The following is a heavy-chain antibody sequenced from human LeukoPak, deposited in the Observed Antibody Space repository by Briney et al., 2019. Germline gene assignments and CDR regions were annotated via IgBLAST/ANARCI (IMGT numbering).Heavy chain of an antibody. CDR2: ISSDGSYI. V-gene: IGHV3-21*04. J-gene: IGHJ3*02. Sequence: GGSLRLSCAASGFTFNNYNMNWVRQAPGKGLEWVSLISSDGSYIYYADSVKGRFTISRDNSKNTLYLQMNSLRAEDTAVYYCARVHDRHDAFDIWGQGTMVTVSS. D-gene: IGHD1-1*01. CDR3: ARVHDRHDAFDI. CDR1: GFTFNNYN.